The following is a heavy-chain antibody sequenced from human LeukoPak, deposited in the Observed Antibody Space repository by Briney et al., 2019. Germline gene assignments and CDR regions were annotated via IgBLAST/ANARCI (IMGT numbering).Heavy chain of an antibody. CDR3: ARAPRGDYFDY. CDR2: ISTTGDT. D-gene: IGHD4-17*01. J-gene: IGHJ4*02. V-gene: IGHV3-13*01. Sequence: GGSLRLSCTASGFTFSNYDMHWVRQATGKGLEWVSAISTTGDTYYPGSVKGRFTISRENAKNSLYLQMNSLRAGDTAVYYCARAPRGDYFDYWGQGTLVTVSS. CDR1: GFTFSNYD.